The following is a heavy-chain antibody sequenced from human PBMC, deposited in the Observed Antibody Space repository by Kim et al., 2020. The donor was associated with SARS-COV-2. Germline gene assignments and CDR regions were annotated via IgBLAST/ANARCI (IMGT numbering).Heavy chain of an antibody. J-gene: IGHJ4*02. CDR2: INWNGGST. D-gene: IGHD3-10*01. Sequence: GGSLRLSCAVSGFTFDDHGMSWVRQAPGKGLEWVSGINWNGGSTGYADSVKGRFTISRDNAKNSLYLQMNSLRAEDTALYYCARDHYYGSGSYYPYYFDYWGQGTLVTVSS. CDR3: ARDHYYGSGSYYPYYFDY. V-gene: IGHV3-20*04. CDR1: GFTFDDHG.